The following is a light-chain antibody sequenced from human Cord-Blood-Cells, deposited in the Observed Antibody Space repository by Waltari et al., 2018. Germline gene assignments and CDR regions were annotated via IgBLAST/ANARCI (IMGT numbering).Light chain of an antibody. CDR1: SSNIGAGYD. J-gene: IGLJ3*02. CDR3: QSYDSSLSGYV. CDR2: GTS. Sequence: QSVLTQPPSVSGAPGQRVTISCTGSSSNIGAGYDVHWYQQLPGPAPNLLIYGTSNRPSGVPDRFSGSKSGTSASLAITGLQAEDEADYYCQSYDSSLSGYVFGGGTKLTVL. V-gene: IGLV1-40*01.